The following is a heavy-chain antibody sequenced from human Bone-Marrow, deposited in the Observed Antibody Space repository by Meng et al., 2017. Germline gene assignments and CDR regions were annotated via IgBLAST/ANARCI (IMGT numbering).Heavy chain of an antibody. D-gene: IGHD6-13*01. J-gene: IGHJ6*02. CDR1: GGFISNYF. V-gene: IGHV4-59*01. Sequence: GSLRLSCTVSGGFISNYFWSWIRQPPGKGLEWIGYIYYTGSTDYNPSLKSRVTISVDTSKNQLSLKLSSVTAADTAIYYCARTSRGDYYYGIDVWGQGTTVTVSS. CDR2: IYYTGST. CDR3: ARTSRGDYYYGIDV.